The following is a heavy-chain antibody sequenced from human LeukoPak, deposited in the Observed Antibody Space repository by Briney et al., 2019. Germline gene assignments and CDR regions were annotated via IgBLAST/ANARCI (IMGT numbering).Heavy chain of an antibody. CDR2: TSGGDSTI. CDR1: GFTFSSYE. CDR3: ARDAPPSYYHYMDV. J-gene: IGHJ6*03. V-gene: IGHV3-48*03. Sequence: GGSLRLSCAASGFTFSSYEMNWVRQAPGKGLEWVSYTSGGDSTIYYADSVKGRFTISRDNAKNSLYLQMNSLRAEDTAVDYCARDAPPSYYHYMDVWGKGTTVTVSS.